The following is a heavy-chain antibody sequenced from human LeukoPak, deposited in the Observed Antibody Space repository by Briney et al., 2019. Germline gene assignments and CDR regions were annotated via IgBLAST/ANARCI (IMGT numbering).Heavy chain of an antibody. CDR3: ARTPYDFWSASYSYYFDY. CDR1: GFTFSSYS. CDR2: ISSSSSYI. D-gene: IGHD3-3*01. V-gene: IGHV3-21*01. J-gene: IGHJ4*02. Sequence: GGSLRLSCAASGFTFSSYSMNWVRQAPGKGLEWVSSISSSSSYIYYADSVKGRFTISRDNAKNSLYLQMNSLRAEDTAVFYCARTPYDFWSASYSYYFDYWGQGTLVTVSS.